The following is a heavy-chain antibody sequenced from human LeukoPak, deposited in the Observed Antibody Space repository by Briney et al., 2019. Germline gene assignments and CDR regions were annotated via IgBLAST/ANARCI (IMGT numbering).Heavy chain of an antibody. CDR2: LKRNGGST. V-gene: IGHV3-20*04. D-gene: IGHD3-10*01. CDR3: ASNTMVRGVIIQSLPGY. CDR1: GFTFSSYG. J-gene: IGHJ4*02. Sequence: PGRSLRLSCAASGFTFSSYGMHWVRQAPGKGLEWVSGLKRNGGSTGYADSVKGRFTISRDNTKNSLYLQMNSLRAEDTALYYCASNTMVRGVIIQSLPGYWGQGTLVTVSS.